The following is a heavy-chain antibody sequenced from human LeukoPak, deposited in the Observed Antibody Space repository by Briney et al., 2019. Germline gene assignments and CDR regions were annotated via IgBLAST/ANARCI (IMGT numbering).Heavy chain of an antibody. D-gene: IGHD4-11*01. CDR1: GGTFSSYA. V-gene: IGHV1-69*01. CDR3: ARGHSPYNNGFFQY. J-gene: IGHJ4*02. Sequence: ASVKVSCKASGGTFSSYAISWVRQAPGQGLEWIGGIIPIFGTANYAQKFQGRVTITADESTSTAYMELSSLRSEDTAVYYCARGHSPYNNGFFQYWGLGTLVTVSS. CDR2: IIPIFGTA.